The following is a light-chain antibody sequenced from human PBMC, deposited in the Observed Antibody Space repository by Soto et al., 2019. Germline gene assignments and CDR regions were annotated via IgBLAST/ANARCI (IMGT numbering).Light chain of an antibody. CDR2: DAS. V-gene: IGKV3-15*01. CDR1: LPVSTN. Sequence: EIVMTQSPATLSASPGDRATLPCRASLPVSTNLAWYQQKPGQAPRILIYDASTRATGVPARFSGSGAGTEFTLTISSLQSEDFAVYYCQQYNNWPFTFGQGTRLEIK. CDR3: QQYNNWPFT. J-gene: IGKJ5*01.